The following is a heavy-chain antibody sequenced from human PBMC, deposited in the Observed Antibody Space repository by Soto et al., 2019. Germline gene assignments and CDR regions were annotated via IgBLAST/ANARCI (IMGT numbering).Heavy chain of an antibody. Sequence: EASVKVSCKASGFTFTNYGINWVGQAPLQGLERMGCVSAYNGNTNYEQKLQGRVNMTTDTSTRTAYMEMRSMRSDDTAVYYCARDRRIRYCSSTSCPPGWFAPWGQGTIVTLSS. CDR3: ARDRRIRYCSSTSCPPGWFAP. D-gene: IGHD2-2*01. CDR1: GFTFTNYG. V-gene: IGHV1-18*04. J-gene: IGHJ5*02. CDR2: VSAYNGNT.